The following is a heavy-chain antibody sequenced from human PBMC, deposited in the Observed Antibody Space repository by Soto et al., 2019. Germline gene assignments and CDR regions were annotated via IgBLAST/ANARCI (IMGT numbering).Heavy chain of an antibody. D-gene: IGHD5-12*01. CDR3: ARLSGYDPAGAADK. J-gene: IGHJ4*02. V-gene: IGHV4-30-4*01. CDR1: GASVSSAEHY. Sequence: QVQLQESGPGLVKASQTLSLTCTLSGASVSSAEHYWSWIRQPPGKGLEWIGYTYYSGGSYYNASLQRRVSISVDTSQNQFALKLASVTAAETAVYYCARLSGYDPAGAADKWGPGILVSVSS. CDR2: TYYSGGS.